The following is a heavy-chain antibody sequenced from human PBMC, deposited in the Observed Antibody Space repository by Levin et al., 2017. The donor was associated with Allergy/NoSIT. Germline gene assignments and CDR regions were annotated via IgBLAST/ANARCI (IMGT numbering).Heavy chain of an antibody. Sequence: SVKVSCKASGGTFSSYAISWVRQAPGQGLEWMGGIIPIFGTANYAQKFQGRVTITADESTSTAYMELSSLRSEDTAVYYCARGGEQLAPRLADDYYMDVWGKGTTVTVSS. CDR2: IIPIFGTA. J-gene: IGHJ6*03. CDR1: GGTFSSYA. D-gene: IGHD6-6*01. CDR3: ARGGEQLAPRLADDYYMDV. V-gene: IGHV1-69*13.